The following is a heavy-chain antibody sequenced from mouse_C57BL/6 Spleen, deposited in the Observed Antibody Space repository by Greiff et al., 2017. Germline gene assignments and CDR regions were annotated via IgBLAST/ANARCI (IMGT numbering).Heavy chain of an antibody. J-gene: IGHJ1*03. CDR1: GYTFTSYW. CDR3: ARIYDDYDGSSPAYWWFDV. D-gene: IGHD2-4*01. V-gene: IGHV1-7*01. Sequence: VQLQQSGAELAKPGASVKLSCKASGYTFTSYWMHWVKQRPGQGLEWIGYINPSSGYTKYNQKFKDKATLTADKSSSTAYMQLSSLTYEDSAVXYCARIYDDYDGSSPAYWWFDVWGTGTTVTVSA. CDR2: INPSSGYT.